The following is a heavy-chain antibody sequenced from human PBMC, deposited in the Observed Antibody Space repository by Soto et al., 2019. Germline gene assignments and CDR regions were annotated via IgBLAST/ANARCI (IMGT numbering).Heavy chain of an antibody. Sequence: PSETLSLTCAVSGGSISSGGYSWSWIRQPPGKGLEWIGYIYHSGSTYYNPSLKSRVTISVDRSKNQFSLKLSSVTAEDTAVYYCARDSVYYGDYELNYFDYWGQGTPVTVSS. J-gene: IGHJ4*02. CDR1: GGSISSGGYS. V-gene: IGHV4-30-2*01. CDR3: ARDSVYYGDYELNYFDY. CDR2: IYHSGST. D-gene: IGHD4-17*01.